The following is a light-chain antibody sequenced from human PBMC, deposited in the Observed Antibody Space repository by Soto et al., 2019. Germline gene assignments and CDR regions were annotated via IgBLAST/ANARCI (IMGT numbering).Light chain of an antibody. Sequence: EIVLTQSPGTLSLSPGERATLSCRASQSVSSNLAWYQQKPGQAPRLLIYGASTRATGIPARFSGSGSGTEFTLTISGLQSEDFGLYYCQQYNNWQTFGQGTKVDIK. V-gene: IGKV3-15*01. CDR2: GAS. CDR3: QQYNNWQT. J-gene: IGKJ1*01. CDR1: QSVSSN.